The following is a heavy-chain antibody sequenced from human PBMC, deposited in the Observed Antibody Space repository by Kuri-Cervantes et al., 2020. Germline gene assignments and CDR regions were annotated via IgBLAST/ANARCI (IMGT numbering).Heavy chain of an antibody. CDR3: AKAMVFYDSTGYGVGMDV. D-gene: IGHD3-22*01. Sequence: GESLKISCAASGFTFDDYGMSWVRQAPGKGLEWVSGINWNGGSTGYADSVKGRFTISRDNSKNTLYLQMNSLRAEDTAVYYCAKAMVFYDSTGYGVGMDVWGQATTATVSS. CDR2: INWNGGST. V-gene: IGHV3-20*04. CDR1: GFTFDDYG. J-gene: IGHJ6*02.